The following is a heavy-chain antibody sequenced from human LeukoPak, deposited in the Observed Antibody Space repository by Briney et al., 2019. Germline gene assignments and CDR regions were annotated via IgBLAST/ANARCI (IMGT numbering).Heavy chain of an antibody. CDR3: ARVDQLLLAFDY. D-gene: IGHD2-2*01. CDR1: GGSISSGGYS. J-gene: IGHJ4*02. Sequence: PSETLSLTCAVSGGSISSGGYSWGWIRQPPGKGLEWIGYIYHSGSTYYNPSLKSRVTISVDRSKNQFSLKLSSVTAADTAVYYCARVDQLLLAFDYWGQGTLVTVSS. V-gene: IGHV4-30-2*01. CDR2: IYHSGST.